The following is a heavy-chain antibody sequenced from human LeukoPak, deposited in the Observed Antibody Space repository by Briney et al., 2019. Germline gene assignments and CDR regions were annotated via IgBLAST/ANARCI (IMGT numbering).Heavy chain of an antibody. CDR1: GFTFSSYW. V-gene: IGHV3-7*01. D-gene: IGHD6-13*01. J-gene: IGHJ4*02. CDR2: MKYDGSEK. Sequence: TGGSLRLSCAASGFTFSSYWMSWVRQAPGKGLEWVANMKYDGSEKHYVDSVKGRFTISRDNAKNSLYLQMNSLRAEDTAVYYCARDIEAAGLFLDYWGQGTLVTVSS. CDR3: ARDIEAAGLFLDY.